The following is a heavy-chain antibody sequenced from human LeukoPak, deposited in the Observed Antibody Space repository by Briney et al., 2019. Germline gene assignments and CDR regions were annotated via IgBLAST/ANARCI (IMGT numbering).Heavy chain of an antibody. Sequence: SGGSLRLSCAASGFTFSSYGMHWVRQAPGEGLEWVSSISSSSSYIYYADSVKGRFTISRDNAKNSLYLQMNSLRAEDTAVYYCASRDGYNWDAFDIWGQGTMVTVSS. D-gene: IGHD5-24*01. CDR3: ASRDGYNWDAFDI. CDR2: ISSSSSYI. J-gene: IGHJ3*02. V-gene: IGHV3-21*01. CDR1: GFTFSSYG.